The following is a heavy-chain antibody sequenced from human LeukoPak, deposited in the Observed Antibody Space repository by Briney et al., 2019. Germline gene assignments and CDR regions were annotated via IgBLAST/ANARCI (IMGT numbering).Heavy chain of an antibody. CDR1: GYTFATSW. CDR3: ARLLSGRYYYNYFDP. J-gene: IGHJ5*02. CDR2: IYPADSDT. V-gene: IGHV5-51*01. D-gene: IGHD1-26*01. Sequence: GESLKTSCKASGYTFATSWIGWVRQMPGKGLEWMGIIYPADSDTRYSPSLQGQVTISADKSISTAYLQWNSLKASDTAMYYCARLLSGRYYYNYFDPWGQGTLVTVSS.